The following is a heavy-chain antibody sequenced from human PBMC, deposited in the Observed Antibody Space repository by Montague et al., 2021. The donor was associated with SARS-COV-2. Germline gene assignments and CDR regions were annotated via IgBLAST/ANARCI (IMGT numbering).Heavy chain of an antibody. CDR3: SSSTGGTGWLVL. D-gene: IGHD6-19*01. Sequence: SRRLSLSASGFTTSGYGMHWVRQAPGKGLEWVSAISSSRRYIYYADSVKGRFTISRDDAKNSLYLQMNSLRAEDTAVYYCSSSTGGTGWLVLWGQGTLVTVSS. CDR1: GFTTSGYG. V-gene: IGHV3-21*01. CDR2: ISSSRRYI. J-gene: IGHJ4*02.